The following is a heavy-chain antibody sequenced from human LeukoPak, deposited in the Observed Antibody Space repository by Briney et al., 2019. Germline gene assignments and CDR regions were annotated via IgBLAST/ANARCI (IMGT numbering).Heavy chain of an antibody. D-gene: IGHD3-22*01. CDR2: IDTKTGNP. Sequence: ASVKVSCKASGYTFSSCAINWMRQAPGQGLEYMGWIDTKTGNPTYAQGFTGRFVFSLDTSVSTAYLQISSLKAEDTAVYYCAIHPPDSSGYFSYWGQGALVTVSS. CDR3: AIHPPDSSGYFSY. CDR1: GYTFSSCA. J-gene: IGHJ4*02. V-gene: IGHV7-4-1*02.